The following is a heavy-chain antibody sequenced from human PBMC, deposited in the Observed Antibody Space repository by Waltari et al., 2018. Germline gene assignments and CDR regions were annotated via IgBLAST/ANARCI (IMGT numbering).Heavy chain of an antibody. D-gene: IGHD2-21*01. V-gene: IGHV1-46*02. CDR1: GDVFENYA. CDR2: INPSGGST. CDR3: ALDTGALWMDV. Sequence: VQLVQSGAEVQKPGSSVRVSCKTSGDVFENYAISWVRQAPGQGLEWMGIINPSGGSTIYAQKFQGRVTMTRDTSTSTVYMELSSLRSDDTAVYYCALDTGALWMDVWGQGTTVTVSS. J-gene: IGHJ6*02.